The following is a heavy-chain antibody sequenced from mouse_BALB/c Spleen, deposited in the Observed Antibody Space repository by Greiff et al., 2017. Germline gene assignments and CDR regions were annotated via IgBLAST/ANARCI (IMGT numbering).Heavy chain of an antibody. Sequence: VQLQQSGAELMKPGASVKISCKATGYTFSSYWIEWVKQRPGHGLEWIGEILPGSGSTNYNEKFKGKATFTADTSSNTAYMQLSSLTSEDSAVYYCARYPGYYAMDYWGQGTSVTVSS. CDR3: ARYPGYYAMDY. J-gene: IGHJ4*01. CDR1: GYTFSSYW. D-gene: IGHD4-1*01. CDR2: ILPGSGST. V-gene: IGHV1-9*01.